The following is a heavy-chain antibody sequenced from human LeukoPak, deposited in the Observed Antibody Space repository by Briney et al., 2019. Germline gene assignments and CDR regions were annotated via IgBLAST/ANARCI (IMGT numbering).Heavy chain of an antibody. Sequence: SVKVSCKVSGYTLTELSMHWVRQAPGKGLEWMGGFDPEDGETIYAQKFQGRVTMTEDTSTDTAYMELSSLRSEDTAVYYCATAGGVRLRTFDYYFDYWGQGTLVTVSS. V-gene: IGHV1-24*01. CDR1: GYTLTELS. CDR2: FDPEDGET. D-gene: IGHD3-16*01. CDR3: ATAGGVRLRTFDYYFDY. J-gene: IGHJ4*02.